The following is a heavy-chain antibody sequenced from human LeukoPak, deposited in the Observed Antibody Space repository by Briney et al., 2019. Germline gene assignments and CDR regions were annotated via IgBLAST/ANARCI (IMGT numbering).Heavy chain of an antibody. CDR3: ARADRLDGGPYLIGP. CDR2: INPNSGGT. V-gene: IGHV1-2*02. J-gene: IGHJ5*02. CDR1: GYSFTDYY. Sequence: ASVKVSCKTSGYSFTDYYMHWVRQAPGQGLERMGWINPNSGGTSSAQKFQGGVTMTRDTSITTVYMEVSWLTSDDTAIYYCARADRLDGGPYLIGPWGQGTLVTVSS. D-gene: IGHD2-21*01.